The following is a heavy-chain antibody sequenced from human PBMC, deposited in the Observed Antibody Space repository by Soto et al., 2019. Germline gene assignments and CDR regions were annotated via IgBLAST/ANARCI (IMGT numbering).Heavy chain of an antibody. V-gene: IGHV3-48*03. CDR1: GFTFSSYE. CDR3: ARDHKRGYYYYGMDV. CDR2: ISSSGSTI. J-gene: IGHJ6*02. Sequence: EVQLVESGGGLVQPGGSLRLSCAASGFTFSSYEMNWVRQAPGKGLEWVSYISSSGSTIYYADSVKGRFTISRDNAKNSLYLQMNSLRAEDTAVYYCARDHKRGYYYYGMDVWGQGTTVTVSS.